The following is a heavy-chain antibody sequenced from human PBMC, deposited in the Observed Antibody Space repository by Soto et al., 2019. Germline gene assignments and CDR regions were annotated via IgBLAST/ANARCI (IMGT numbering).Heavy chain of an antibody. V-gene: IGHV3-7*01. CDR1: EFTPSSYW. J-gene: IGHJ6*03. CDR3: AGFRTFPLYYMDV. CDR2: IRQDGSEK. Sequence: GGSLRLSCATSEFTPSSYWVGWVRQALGKGLEWVANIRQDGSEKYYADSVKGRFTVSRDNTKNSVYLQMTSLRAEDTAVYYCAGFRTFPLYYMDVWGKGTTVTVSS.